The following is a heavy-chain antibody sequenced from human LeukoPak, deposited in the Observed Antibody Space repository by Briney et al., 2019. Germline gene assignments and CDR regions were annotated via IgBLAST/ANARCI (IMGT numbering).Heavy chain of an antibody. CDR1: GDTFTGYY. Sequence: ASVKVSCKASGDTFTGYYMHWVRQAPGQGLEWMGWINPNSGGTNYAQKFQGRVTMTRDTSISTAYMELSRLRSDDTAVYYCARHSCSGGSCYHYYYYYYMDVWGKGTTVTISS. D-gene: IGHD2-15*01. CDR3: ARHSCSGGSCYHYYYYYYMDV. V-gene: IGHV1-2*02. CDR2: INPNSGGT. J-gene: IGHJ6*03.